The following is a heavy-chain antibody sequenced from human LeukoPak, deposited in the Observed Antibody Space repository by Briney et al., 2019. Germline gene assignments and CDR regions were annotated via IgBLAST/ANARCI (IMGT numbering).Heavy chain of an antibody. V-gene: IGHV4-59*01. J-gene: IGHJ5*02. Sequence: SETLSLTXTVSGGSISSYYWSWIRQPPGKGLEWIGYIYYSGSTNYNPSLKSRVTISVDTSKNQFSLKLSSVTAADTAVYYCARLYYDFWSGYYTGWFDPWGQGTLVTVSS. CDR3: ARLYYDFWSGYYTGWFDP. CDR1: GGSISSYY. D-gene: IGHD3-3*01. CDR2: IYYSGST.